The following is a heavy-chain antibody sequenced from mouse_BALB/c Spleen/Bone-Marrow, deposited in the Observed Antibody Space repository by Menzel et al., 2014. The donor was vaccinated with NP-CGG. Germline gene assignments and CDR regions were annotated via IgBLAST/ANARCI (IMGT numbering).Heavy chain of an antibody. J-gene: IGHJ2*01. D-gene: IGHD3-1*01. Sequence: EVKLVESGPELVQPGASVKMSCKASGYTFTSYVMHWVKQKPGQGLEWIGYFNPYSDGTKYNEKFKGKATLTSDKSSSTAYMELSSLTSEDSAVYYCTRGATPDYWGQGTTLTVSS. CDR1: GYTFTSYV. V-gene: IGHV1-14*01. CDR3: TRGATPDY. CDR2: FNPYSDGT.